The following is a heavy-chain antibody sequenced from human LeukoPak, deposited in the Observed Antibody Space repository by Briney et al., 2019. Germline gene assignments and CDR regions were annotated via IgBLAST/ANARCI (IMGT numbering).Heavy chain of an antibody. V-gene: IGHV3-23*01. CDR1: GFTVSSNY. Sequence: GGSLRLSCAASGFTVSSNYMSWVRQAPGKGLEWVSAISGSGGSTYYADSVKGRFTISRDNSKNTLYLQMNSLRAEDTAVYYCAKMQQWLVRSPCDYWGQGTLVTVSS. CDR2: ISGSGGST. D-gene: IGHD6-19*01. J-gene: IGHJ4*02. CDR3: AKMQQWLVRSPCDY.